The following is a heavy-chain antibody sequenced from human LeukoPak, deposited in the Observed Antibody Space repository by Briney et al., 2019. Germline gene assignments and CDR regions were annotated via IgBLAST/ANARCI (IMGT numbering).Heavy chain of an antibody. CDR2: INPKSGGT. V-gene: IGHV1-2*02. Sequence: ASVKVSCKASGYSFTDKYMHWVRQAPGQGPEWMGRINPKSGGTNYAQKFQGRVTMTTDTSMSTAYMELSRLTSDDTAVYYCARSGAIIAVAGEFDYWGQGTLVTVSS. CDR3: ARSGAIIAVAGEFDY. J-gene: IGHJ4*02. D-gene: IGHD6-19*01. CDR1: GYSFTDKY.